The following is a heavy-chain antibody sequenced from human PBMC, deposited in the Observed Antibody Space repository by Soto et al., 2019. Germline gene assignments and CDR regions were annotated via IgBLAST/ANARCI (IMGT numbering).Heavy chain of an antibody. CDR1: GFTFSSYA. Sequence: PGGSLRLSCAASGFTFSSYAMHWVRQAPGKGLEWVAVISYDGSNKYYADSVKGRFTISRDNSKNTLYLQMNSLRAEDTAVYYCARDSQQLVLKPTVTDYWGQGTLVTVSS. CDR3: ARDSQQLVLKPTVTDY. J-gene: IGHJ4*02. D-gene: IGHD6-13*01. CDR2: ISYDGSNK. V-gene: IGHV3-30-3*01.